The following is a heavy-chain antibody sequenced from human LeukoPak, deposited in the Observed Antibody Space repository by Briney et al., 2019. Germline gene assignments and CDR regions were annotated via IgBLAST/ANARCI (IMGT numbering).Heavy chain of an antibody. D-gene: IGHD3-3*01. CDR3: ARLRFLGPVEGFAWFDP. V-gene: IGHV5-51*01. J-gene: IGHJ5*02. CDR2: IYPGDSDT. CDR1: GYSFTSYW. Sequence: GESLKISCKGSGYSFTSYWIGWVRQMPGKGLEWMGIIYPGDSDTRYSPSFQGQVTISADKPISTAYLQWSSLKASDTAMYYCARLRFLGPVEGFAWFDPWGQGTLVTVSS.